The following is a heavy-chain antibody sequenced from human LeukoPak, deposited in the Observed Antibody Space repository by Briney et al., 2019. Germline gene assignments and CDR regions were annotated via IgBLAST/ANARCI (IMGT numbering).Heavy chain of an antibody. CDR3: ARGGYCSSTSCYTIAFDI. V-gene: IGHV1-58*02. J-gene: IGHJ3*02. D-gene: IGHD2-2*02. Sequence: ASVKVSCKASGFTFTNSGIQWVRQARGQRLEWIGWIVVGSGSTNYAQRFHERVTITRDMSTSTAYMELTSLRAEDTAVYYCARGGYCSSTSCYTIAFDIWGQGTMVTVSS. CDR1: GFTFTNSG. CDR2: IVVGSGST.